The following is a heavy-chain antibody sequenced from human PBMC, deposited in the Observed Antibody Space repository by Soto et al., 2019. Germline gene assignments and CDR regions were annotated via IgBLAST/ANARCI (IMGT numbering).Heavy chain of an antibody. CDR2: IDPSDSYT. Sequence: GESLKISCKGSGYSFTSYWISWVRQMPGKGLEWMGRIDPSDSYTNYSPSFQGHVTISADKSISTAYLQWSSLKASDTAMYYCSRFPYSRSDRKAVRGQGTTVTVSS. J-gene: IGHJ6*02. V-gene: IGHV5-10-1*01. D-gene: IGHD4-4*01. CDR3: SRFPYSRSDRKAV. CDR1: GYSFTSYW.